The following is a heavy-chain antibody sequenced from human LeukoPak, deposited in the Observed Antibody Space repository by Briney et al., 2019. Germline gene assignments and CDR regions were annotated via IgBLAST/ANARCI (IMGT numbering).Heavy chain of an antibody. CDR1: GYSISSGYY. CDR2: IYHSGST. J-gene: IGHJ4*02. V-gene: IGHV4-38-2*02. Sequence: SETLSLTCTVSGYSISSGYYWGWIRQPPGKGLEWIGSIYHSGSTYYNPSLKSRVTISVDTSKNQFSLKLSSVTAADTAVYYCATSSFSLLWFGEPTFDYWGQGTLVTVSS. CDR3: ATSSFSLLWFGEPTFDY. D-gene: IGHD3-10*01.